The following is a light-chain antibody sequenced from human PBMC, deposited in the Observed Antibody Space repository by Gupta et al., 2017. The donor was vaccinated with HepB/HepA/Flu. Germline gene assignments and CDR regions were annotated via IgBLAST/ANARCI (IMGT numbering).Light chain of an antibody. J-gene: IGKJ2*02. CDR1: QSISNW. CDR3: QQDNSSPCN. CDR2: KAS. V-gene: IGKV1-5*03. Sequence: DIQMTQSPSTLSASVGDRVTITCRASQSISNWLAWYQQKPGKAPNLLIYKASRVESGVPSRFSGSGSGTEFTLTISSRQPDDFATYYCQQDNSSPCNFGQGTKLEIK.